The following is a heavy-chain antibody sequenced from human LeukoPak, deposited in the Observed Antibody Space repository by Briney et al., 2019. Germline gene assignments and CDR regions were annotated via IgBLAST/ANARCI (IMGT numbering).Heavy chain of an antibody. CDR3: ARPYSSGWHAFDI. V-gene: IGHV5-51*01. Sequence: GESLKISCKGSGYSFTSYWIGWVRQMPGKGLEWMGIIYPGDSDTRYSPSFQGQATISADKSISTAYLQWSSLKASDTAMYYCARPYSSGWHAFDIWGQGTMVTVSS. D-gene: IGHD6-19*01. J-gene: IGHJ3*02. CDR1: GYSFTSYW. CDR2: IYPGDSDT.